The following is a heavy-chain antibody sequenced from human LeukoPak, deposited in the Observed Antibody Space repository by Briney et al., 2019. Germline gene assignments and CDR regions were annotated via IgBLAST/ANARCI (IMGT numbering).Heavy chain of an antibody. CDR2: LSPLSDSP. Sequence: SVKVSCKASGPAFQTYTIAWVRQAPGQGLEWMGKLSPLSDSPNFAQKFQGRVSLSADMATYTAYMELSSLTSEDTAVYYCAREGSCEGTRCVDSFDIWGQGIMVSVSS. J-gene: IGHJ3*02. CDR3: AREGSCEGTRCVDSFDI. CDR1: GPAFQTYT. V-gene: IGHV1-69*08. D-gene: IGHD1-26*01.